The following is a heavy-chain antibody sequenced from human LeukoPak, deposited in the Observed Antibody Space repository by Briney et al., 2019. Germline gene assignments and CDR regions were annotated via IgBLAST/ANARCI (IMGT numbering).Heavy chain of an antibody. J-gene: IGHJ4*02. Sequence: ASVKVSCKASGYTFTGYYIHWVRQAPGQGLEWIGRINPNNGGTNYAQKFQGRVTMTRDMSMSTAYMELSRLRSVDTAVYYCATYNFDYWGQGTLVTVSS. D-gene: IGHD4-11*01. V-gene: IGHV1-2*06. CDR3: ATYNFDY. CDR1: GYTFTGYY. CDR2: INPNNGGT.